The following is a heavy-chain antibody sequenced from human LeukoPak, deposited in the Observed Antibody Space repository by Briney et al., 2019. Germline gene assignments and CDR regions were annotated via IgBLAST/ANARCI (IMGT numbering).Heavy chain of an antibody. Sequence: SETLSLTCTVSGGSISSYYWSWIRQPPGKGLEWIGYIYYSGSTNYNPSLKSRVTISVDTSKNQFSLKLSSVTAADTAVYYCARRSGTYHAFDIWGQGTMVTVSS. CDR1: GGSISSYY. CDR3: ARRSGTYHAFDI. V-gene: IGHV4-59*08. D-gene: IGHD1-26*01. CDR2: IYYSGST. J-gene: IGHJ3*02.